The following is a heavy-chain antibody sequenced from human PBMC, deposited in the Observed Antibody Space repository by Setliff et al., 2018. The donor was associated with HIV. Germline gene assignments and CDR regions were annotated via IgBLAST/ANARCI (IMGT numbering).Heavy chain of an antibody. D-gene: IGHD1-7*01. J-gene: IGHJ4*02. V-gene: IGHV3-7*01. CDR2: IKQDGSET. CDR1: GFSFSSYW. CDR3: ARDYPGTTH. Sequence: QPGGSLRLSCAASGFSFSSYWMSWVRQAPGKGLEWVANIKQDGSETYYVDSVKGRFTISRDNAKNSLYLQMNGLRADDTAVYYCARDYPGTTHWGQGTLVTVSS.